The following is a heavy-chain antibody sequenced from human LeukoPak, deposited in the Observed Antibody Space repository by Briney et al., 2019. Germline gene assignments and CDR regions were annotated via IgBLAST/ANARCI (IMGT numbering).Heavy chain of an antibody. CDR2: INHRGST. J-gene: IGHJ5*02. Sequence: SETLSLTCAVYGGSFSGYHWSWIRQPPGKGLEWIGEINHRGSTNYNPSLKSRVTISVDTSKNQFSLKLSSVTAADTAVYYCARASPTIAATAVGTHGGWFDPWGQGTLVTVSS. D-gene: IGHD6-13*01. CDR3: ARASPTIAATAVGTHGGWFDP. V-gene: IGHV4-34*01. CDR1: GGSFSGYH.